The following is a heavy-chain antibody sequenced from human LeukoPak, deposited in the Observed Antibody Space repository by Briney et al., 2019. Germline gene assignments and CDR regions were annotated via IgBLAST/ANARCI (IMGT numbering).Heavy chain of an antibody. V-gene: IGHV4-39*07. CDR1: GASISSSNYY. CDR2: IYYSGST. CDR3: ARPDNDSSGYYLY. D-gene: IGHD3-22*01. J-gene: IGHJ4*02. Sequence: SETLSLTCAASGASISSSNYYWGWIRQPPGKGLEWIRSIYYSGSTYYNPSLNSRVTITVDTSKNQFSLKLSSVTAADTAVYYCARPDNDSSGYYLYGGRGTGVTVSS.